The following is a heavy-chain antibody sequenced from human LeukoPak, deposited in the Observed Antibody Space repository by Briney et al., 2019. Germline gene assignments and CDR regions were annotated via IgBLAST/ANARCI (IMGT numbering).Heavy chain of an antibody. J-gene: IGHJ4*02. CDR3: VRLWDSSGFFGY. V-gene: IGHV3-7*01. CDR2: IKKDGSEK. CDR1: GFTFSNYW. Sequence: GGSLRLSCVASGFTFSNYWMSWVRQAPGKGLEWVANIKKDGSEKHYVASVEGRFTISRDNDENSLFLQLNSLRVGDTAVYYCVRLWDSSGFFGYWGQGALVTVSS. D-gene: IGHD3-22*01.